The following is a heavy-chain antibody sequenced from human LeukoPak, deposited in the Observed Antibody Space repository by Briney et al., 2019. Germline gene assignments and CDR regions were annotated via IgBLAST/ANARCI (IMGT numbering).Heavy chain of an antibody. CDR3: ARTANFAAGYYIDY. CDR2: ISGSSRHK. J-gene: IGHJ4*02. CDR1: GFTFSSYT. D-gene: IGHD6-13*01. Sequence: GGSLRLSCAASGFTFSSYTMNWVRQAPGKGLKWVSSISGSSRHKYYADSAKGRFTISRDNAKNSLYLQMNSLRAEDTAVYYCARTANFAAGYYIDYWGQGTLVTVSS. V-gene: IGHV3-21*01.